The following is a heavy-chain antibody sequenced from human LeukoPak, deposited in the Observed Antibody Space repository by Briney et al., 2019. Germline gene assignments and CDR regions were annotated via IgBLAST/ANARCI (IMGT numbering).Heavy chain of an antibody. J-gene: IGHJ3*02. D-gene: IGHD1-26*01. Sequence: GGSLRLSCAASGFTFSSYAMHWVRQAPGKGLEWGAVISYDGSNKYYADSVKGRFTISRDNSKNTLYLQMNSLRAEDTAVYYCARLAVGPTRAFDIWGHGTMVTVSS. CDR1: GFTFSSYA. V-gene: IGHV3-30-3*01. CDR3: ARLAVGPTRAFDI. CDR2: ISYDGSNK.